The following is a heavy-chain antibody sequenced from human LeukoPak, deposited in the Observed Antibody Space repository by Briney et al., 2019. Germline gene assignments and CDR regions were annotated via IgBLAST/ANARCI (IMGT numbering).Heavy chain of an antibody. CDR2: ISGSGDNT. V-gene: IGHV3-23*01. Sequence: GGSLRLSCAASGFTFSTYAMSWVRQAPGKGLERVSAISGSGDNTKYADSVKGRFAISRDNSKNTLYLQMNSLRAEDSAIYYCAKARSAWYLFDYWGQGTPVTVSS. J-gene: IGHJ4*02. CDR1: GFTFSTYA. D-gene: IGHD6-19*01. CDR3: AKARSAWYLFDY.